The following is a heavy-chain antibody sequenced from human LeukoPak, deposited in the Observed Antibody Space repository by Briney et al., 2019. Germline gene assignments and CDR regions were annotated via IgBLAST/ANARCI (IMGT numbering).Heavy chain of an antibody. Sequence: SETLSLTCTVSGGSISSGDYYWSWIRQPPGKGLEWIGYIYYSGSTYYNPSLKSRVTISVDTSKNQFSLKLSSVTAADTAVYYCASYYGDSSLVDYWGQGTLATVSS. J-gene: IGHJ4*02. CDR2: IYYSGST. CDR1: GGSISSGDYY. CDR3: ASYYGDSSLVDY. D-gene: IGHD4-17*01. V-gene: IGHV4-30-4*01.